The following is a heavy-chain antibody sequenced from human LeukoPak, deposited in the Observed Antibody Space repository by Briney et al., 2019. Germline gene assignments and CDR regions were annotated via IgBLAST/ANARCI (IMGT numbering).Heavy chain of an antibody. J-gene: IGHJ4*02. CDR2: INHSGST. Sequence: SETLSLTCAVYGGSFSGYYWSWIRQPPGKGLEWIGEINHSGSTNYNPSLKSRVTISVDTSKNQFSLKLSSVTAADTAVYYCARAVRIVVVPAASGAFDYWGQGTLVTISS. CDR1: GGSFSGYY. V-gene: IGHV4-34*01. CDR3: ARAVRIVVVPAASGAFDY. D-gene: IGHD2-2*01.